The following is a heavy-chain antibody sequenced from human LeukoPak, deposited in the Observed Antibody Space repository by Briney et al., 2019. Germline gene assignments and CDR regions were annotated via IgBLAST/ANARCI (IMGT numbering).Heavy chain of an antibody. Sequence: GGSLRLSCAASGFTFSSYGMHWVRQAPGKGLEWVAVTSHDGSNKNYADSVKGRFTISRDNSKNTLYLQMNSLRAEDTAVYYCARVLIRTSYIGPFDYWGQGTLVTVSS. J-gene: IGHJ4*02. V-gene: IGHV3-30*19. D-gene: IGHD1-26*01. CDR1: GFTFSSYG. CDR2: TSHDGSNK. CDR3: ARVLIRTSYIGPFDY.